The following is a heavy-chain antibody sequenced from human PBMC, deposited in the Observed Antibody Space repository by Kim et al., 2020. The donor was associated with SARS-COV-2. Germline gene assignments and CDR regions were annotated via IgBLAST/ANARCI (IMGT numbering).Heavy chain of an antibody. CDR1: GYTFTSYA. D-gene: IGHD6-13*01. V-gene: IGHV7-4-1*02. CDR2: INTNTGNP. J-gene: IGHJ5*02. Sequence: ASVKVSCKASGYTFTSYAMNWVRQAPGQGLEWMGWINTNTGNPTYAQGFTGRFVFSLDTSVSTAYLQISSLKAEDTAVYYCARTAAGYRGHHWFDPWGQGTLDTVSS. CDR3: ARTAAGYRGHHWFDP.